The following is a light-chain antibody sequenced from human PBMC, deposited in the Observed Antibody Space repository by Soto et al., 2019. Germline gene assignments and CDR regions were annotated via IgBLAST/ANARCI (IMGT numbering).Light chain of an antibody. Sequence: IRMTNSPTTVSSSEGVNVGVTCRASQSGSGWLAWYQQKPGEAPKLLIYDASALPRGVPSRFSGSGSGTKFTLTTVRLQPDDFATYSCQQYETFSGTCGPGTKVDIK. CDR1: QSGSGW. CDR2: DAS. CDR3: QQYETFSGT. J-gene: IGKJ1*01. V-gene: IGKV1-5*01.